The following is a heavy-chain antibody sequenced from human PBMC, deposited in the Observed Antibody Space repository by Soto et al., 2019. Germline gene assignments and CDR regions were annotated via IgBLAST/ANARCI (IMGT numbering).Heavy chain of an antibody. J-gene: IGHJ4*02. CDR2: ISAYNGNT. D-gene: IGHD3-10*01. Sequence: ASVKVSCKASGYTFTIYDINWVRQATGQGLEWMGWISAYNGNTNYAQKLQGRVTMTTDTSTSTAYMELRSLRSDDTAVYYCACLWFGELTFDYWGQGTLVTVSS. V-gene: IGHV1-18*01. CDR1: GYTFTIYD. CDR3: ACLWFGELTFDY.